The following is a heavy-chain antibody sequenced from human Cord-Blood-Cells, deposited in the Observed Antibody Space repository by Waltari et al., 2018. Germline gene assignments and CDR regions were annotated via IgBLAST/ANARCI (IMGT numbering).Heavy chain of an antibody. CDR3: ARGYCTNGVCYFDY. D-gene: IGHD2-8*01. CDR2: ISSSSSYI. J-gene: IGHJ4*02. V-gene: IGHV3-21*01. CDR1: GFTFSSYS. Sequence: EVQLVESGGGLVKTGGSLRLSCAASGFTFSSYSMNWVRQAPGKGLEWVSSISSSSSYIYYADSVKGRFTISRDNAKNSLYLQMNSLRAEDTAVYYCARGYCTNGVCYFDYWGQGTLVTVSS.